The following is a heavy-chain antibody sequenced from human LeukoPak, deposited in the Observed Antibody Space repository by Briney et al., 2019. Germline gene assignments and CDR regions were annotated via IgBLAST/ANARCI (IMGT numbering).Heavy chain of an antibody. J-gene: IGHJ4*02. CDR1: GGSFSGYY. Sequence: SETLSLTCAVYGGSFSGYYWSWIRQPPGKGLEWIGEINHSGSTNYHPSLKSRVTISVDTSKNQFSLKLSSVTAADTAVYYCARQADCSSTSCYIFDYWGQGTLVTVSS. CDR3: ARQADCSSTSCYIFDY. CDR2: INHSGST. D-gene: IGHD2-2*02. V-gene: IGHV4-34*01.